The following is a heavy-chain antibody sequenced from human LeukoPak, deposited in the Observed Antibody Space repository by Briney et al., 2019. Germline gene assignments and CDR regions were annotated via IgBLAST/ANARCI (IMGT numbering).Heavy chain of an antibody. J-gene: IGHJ4*02. Sequence: PGGSLRLSCAASGFTFSNYAMGWVRQAPGKGLEWFSAITDNGGDTYYADSVKGRFTISRDNSKNTLDLQMSSLRAEDTAVYYCAKGSASSRPYFFDYWGQGALVTVPS. CDR3: AKGSASSRPYFFDY. CDR1: GFTFSNYA. CDR2: ITDNGGDT. D-gene: IGHD2-15*01. V-gene: IGHV3-23*01.